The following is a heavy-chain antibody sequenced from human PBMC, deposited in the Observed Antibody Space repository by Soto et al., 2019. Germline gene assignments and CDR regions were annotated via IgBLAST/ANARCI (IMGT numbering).Heavy chain of an antibody. V-gene: IGHV4-61*01. CDR1: GGSVSSGSYY. J-gene: IGHJ4*02. Sequence: SETLSLTCTVSGGSVSSGSYYWSWIRQPPGKGLEWIGYIYYSGSTNYNPSLKSRVTISVDTSKNQFSLKLSSVTAADTAVYYCARVASLGYYDSSGFDYLGQGTLVTVSS. CDR3: ARVASLGYYDSSGFDY. CDR2: IYYSGST. D-gene: IGHD3-22*01.